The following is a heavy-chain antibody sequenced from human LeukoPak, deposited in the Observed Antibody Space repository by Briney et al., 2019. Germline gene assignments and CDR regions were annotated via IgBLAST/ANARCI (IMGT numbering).Heavy chain of an antibody. CDR1: GYTFTSYG. D-gene: IGHD3-10*01. V-gene: IGHV1-18*01. CDR2: ISAYNGNT. CDR3: ARGHTYYYGSGSYPAPIDY. J-gene: IGHJ4*02. Sequence: ASVKVSCKASGYTFTSYGISWVRQAPGQGLEWMGWISAYNGNTNYAQKLQGRVTMTTDTSTSTAYMELRSLRSDDTAVYYCARGHTYYYGSGSYPAPIDYWGQGTLVTVSS.